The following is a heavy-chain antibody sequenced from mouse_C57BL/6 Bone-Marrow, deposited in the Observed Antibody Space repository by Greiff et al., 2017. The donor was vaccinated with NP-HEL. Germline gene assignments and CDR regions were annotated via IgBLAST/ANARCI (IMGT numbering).Heavy chain of an antibody. CDR3: ARYDYDVYAMDY. Sequence: QVQLQQPGAELVKPGASVKLSCKASGYTFTSYWMQWVKQRPGQGLEWIGESDPSDSYTNYNQKFKGKATLTVDTSSSTAYMQLSSLTSEDSAVYYCARYDYDVYAMDYWGQGTSVTVSS. V-gene: IGHV1-50*01. J-gene: IGHJ4*01. CDR2: SDPSDSYT. CDR1: GYTFTSYW. D-gene: IGHD2-4*01.